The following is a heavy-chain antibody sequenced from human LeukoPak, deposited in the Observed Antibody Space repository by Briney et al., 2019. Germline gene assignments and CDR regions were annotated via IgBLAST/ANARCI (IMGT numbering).Heavy chain of an antibody. CDR3: ARMFDSVGYYYPFDY. Sequence: SETLSLTCTVSGGSISSYYWSWIRQPPGKGLEWIGYIYHTGSTNYNPSLKSRVTISADTSKNHFSLKLSSVTAADTAVYYCARMFDSVGYYYPFDYWGQETLVTVSS. CDR2: IYHTGST. CDR1: GGSISSYY. V-gene: IGHV4-59*08. D-gene: IGHD3-22*01. J-gene: IGHJ4*02.